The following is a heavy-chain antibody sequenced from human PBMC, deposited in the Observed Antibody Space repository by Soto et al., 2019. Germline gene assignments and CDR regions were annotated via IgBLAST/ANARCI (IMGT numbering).Heavy chain of an antibody. CDR2: IYHSGSI. CDR3: ARVPAP. V-gene: IGHV4-30-2*01. Sequence: QXXXSGSGXVKHSQTLXLTCAVSGGSXXSGGYSWSWIRQPPGKGLEWIGYIYHSGSIYYNPSLKSRVTISVDRSENQFALKLSSVTAANTAVYYCARVPAPWGQVTLVTVSS. J-gene: IGHJ5*02. CDR1: GGSXXSGGYS.